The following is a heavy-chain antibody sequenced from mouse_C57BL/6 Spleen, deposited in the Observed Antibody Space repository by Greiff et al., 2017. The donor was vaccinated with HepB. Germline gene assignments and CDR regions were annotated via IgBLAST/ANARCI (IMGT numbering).Heavy chain of an antibody. V-gene: IGHV1-85*01. D-gene: IGHD1-1*01. CDR2: IYPRDGST. CDR1: GYTFTSYD. CDR3: ARRVVATYWYFDV. J-gene: IGHJ1*03. Sequence: QVQLKESGPELVKPGASVKLSCKASGYTFTSYDINWVKQRPGQGLEWIGWIYPRDGSTKYNEKFKGKATLTVDTSSSTAYMELHSLTSEDSAVYFCARRVVATYWYFDVWGTGTTVTVSS.